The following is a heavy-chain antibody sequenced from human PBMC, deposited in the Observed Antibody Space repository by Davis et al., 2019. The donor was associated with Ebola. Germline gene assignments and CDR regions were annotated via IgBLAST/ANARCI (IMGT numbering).Heavy chain of an antibody. D-gene: IGHD3-22*01. CDR1: GYTFTKYA. Sequence: AASVKVSCKASGYTFTKYAINWVRQAPGQGLEWLGWINTNTGNPTYAQGLTGHFVFSLDTSVSTAYLQIPTLEAEDTAVYYCARFAAYYFDSSDYYPGYACYIWGQGTMVTVSS. CDR3: ARFAAYYFDSSDYYPGYACYI. J-gene: IGHJ3*02. V-gene: IGHV7-4-1*01. CDR2: INTNTGNP.